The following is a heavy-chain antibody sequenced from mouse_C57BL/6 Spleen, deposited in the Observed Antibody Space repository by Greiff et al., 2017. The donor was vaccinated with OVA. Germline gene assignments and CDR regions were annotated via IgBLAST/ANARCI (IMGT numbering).Heavy chain of an antibody. J-gene: IGHJ3*01. CDR3: TRSGYYGSSYSWFAY. V-gene: IGHV1-15*01. D-gene: IGHD1-1*01. CDR1: GYTFTDYE. CDR2: IDPETGGT. Sequence: QVQLQQSGAELVRPGASVTLSCKASGYTFTDYEMHWVKQTPVHGLEWIGAIDPETGGTAYNQKFKGKAILTADKSSSTAYMELRSLTSEDSAVYYCTRSGYYGSSYSWFAYWGQGTLVTVSA.